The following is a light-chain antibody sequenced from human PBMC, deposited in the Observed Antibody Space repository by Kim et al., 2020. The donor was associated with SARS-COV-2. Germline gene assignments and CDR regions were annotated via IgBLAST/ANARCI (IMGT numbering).Light chain of an antibody. CDR1: QSVSIN. CDR2: GAS. V-gene: IGKV1-39*01. CDR3: QQTFSTQYS. J-gene: IGKJ2*03. Sequence: DIEMTQSPSALSASVGDRVTITCRATQSVSINLNWYQQRPGKAPRLLIYGASTLQSWVPSRFSGSGSGTGFTLTISSLQPEDFAIYYCQQTFSTQYSFGQGTKLEI.